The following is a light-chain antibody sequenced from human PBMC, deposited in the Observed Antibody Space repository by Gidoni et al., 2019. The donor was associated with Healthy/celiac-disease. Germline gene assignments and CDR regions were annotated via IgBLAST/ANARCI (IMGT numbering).Light chain of an antibody. CDR1: QSISSY. J-gene: IGKJ4*01. Sequence: DIQMTQSPSSLSASVGDRVTITCRASQSISSYLNWYQQKPGKAPKLLIYAASSLQSWVPSRFSSSGSGTDFTLTISSLQPEDFATYYCQQSYSTPPLTFGGGTKVEIK. CDR3: QQSYSTPPLT. V-gene: IGKV1-39*01. CDR2: AAS.